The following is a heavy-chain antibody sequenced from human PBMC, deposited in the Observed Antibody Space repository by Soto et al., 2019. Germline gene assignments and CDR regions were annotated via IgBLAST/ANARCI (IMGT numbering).Heavy chain of an antibody. CDR3: AAGVWSDYYGSGSYFGGMDV. J-gene: IGHJ6*02. V-gene: IGHV1-58*01. D-gene: IGHD3-10*01. Sequence: RASVKVSCKASGFTFTSSAVQWVRQARGQRLEWIGWIVVGSGNTNYAQKFQERVTITRDMSTSTAYMELSSLRSEDTAVYYCAAGVWSDYYGSGSYFGGMDVWGQGTTVTVSS. CDR1: GFTFTSSA. CDR2: IVVGSGNT.